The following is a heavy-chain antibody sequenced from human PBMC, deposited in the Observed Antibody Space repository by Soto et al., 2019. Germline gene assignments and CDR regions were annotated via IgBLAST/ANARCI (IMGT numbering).Heavy chain of an antibody. CDR1: GGTFSSYA. J-gene: IGHJ4*02. V-gene: IGHV1-69*13. CDR3: ARDGYYYDSSGYYSSFDY. D-gene: IGHD3-22*01. Sequence: GASVKVSCKASGGTFSSYAISWVRQAPGQGLEWMGGIIPIFGTANYAQKFQGRVTITADESTSTAYMELSSLRSEDTAVYYCARDGYYYDSSGYYSSFDYWGQGTRVTVSS. CDR2: IIPIFGTA.